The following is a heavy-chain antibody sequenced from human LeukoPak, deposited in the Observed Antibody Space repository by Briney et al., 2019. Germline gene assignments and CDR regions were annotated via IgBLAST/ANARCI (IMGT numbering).Heavy chain of an antibody. Sequence: GGSLRLSCGASGFTFGTYWMHWVRRAPGKGLVWVSRINPDGSSTGYADSVRGRFTISRDNAKNALYLQMNSLRAEDTAVYYCTKDFDAATGYWGQGTLVTVSS. D-gene: IGHD3-9*01. CDR3: TKDFDAATGY. J-gene: IGHJ4*02. CDR1: GFTFGTYW. CDR2: INPDGSST. V-gene: IGHV3-74*01.